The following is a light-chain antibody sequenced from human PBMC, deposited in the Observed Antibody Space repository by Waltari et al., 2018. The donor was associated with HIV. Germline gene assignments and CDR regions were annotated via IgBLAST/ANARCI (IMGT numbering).Light chain of an antibody. CDR2: DVN. CDR1: SSYGVGANNF. Sequence: QSALTQPPPASGSPGQSVPISCTGASSYGVGANNFASWYQQHPGKAPKLMIYDVNKRTSGAPDRFSGSKSGKTASLTVSGLQAEDEADYYCSSYAGSNNLLFGGGTKLTVL. J-gene: IGLJ2*01. V-gene: IGLV2-8*01. CDR3: SSYAGSNNLL.